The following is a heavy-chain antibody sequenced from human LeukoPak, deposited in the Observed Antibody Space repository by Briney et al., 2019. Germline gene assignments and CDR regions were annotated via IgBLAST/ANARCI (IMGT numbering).Heavy chain of an antibody. CDR1: GGSISSSSNY. J-gene: IGHJ3*02. Sequence: PSETLSLTCTVSGGSISSSSNYWDWVRQPPGKGLEWIGSIYYSGSTYYNPSLKRRVTISVDASKNHFSLKLSSVTAADTAVYYCAKHSRSGDSGYGNAFDIWGQGTMVTVSS. CDR3: AKHSRSGDSGYGNAFDI. CDR2: IYYSGST. V-gene: IGHV4-39*01. D-gene: IGHD5-12*01.